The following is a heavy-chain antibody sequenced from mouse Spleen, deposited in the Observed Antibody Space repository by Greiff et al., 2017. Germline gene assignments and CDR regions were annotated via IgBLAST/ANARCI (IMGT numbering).Heavy chain of an antibody. CDR3: ARHYGSSYFDY. J-gene: IGHJ2*01. Sequence: EVKLQESGPGLVKPSQSLSLTCTVTGYSITSDYAWNWIRQFPGNKLEWMGYISYSGSTSYNPSLKSRISITRDTSKNQFFLQLNSVTTEDTATYYCARHYGSSYFDYWGQGTTLTVSS. D-gene: IGHD1-1*01. CDR1: GYSITSDYA. V-gene: IGHV3-2*02. CDR2: ISYSGST.